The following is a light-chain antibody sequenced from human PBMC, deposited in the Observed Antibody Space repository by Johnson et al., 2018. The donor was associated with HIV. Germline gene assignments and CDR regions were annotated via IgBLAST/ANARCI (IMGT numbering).Light chain of an antibody. CDR1: TSNIGSNS. Sequence: QSALTQPPSVSAAPGQKVTISCSGNTSNIGSNSVSWYQHLPGIAPKLLVYDRNKRPSGIPDRFSGSKSGTSATLGIPGLQTGDEADYYCGTWDSSLSVYVFGTGTKVTVL. J-gene: IGLJ1*01. CDR2: DRN. V-gene: IGLV1-51*01. CDR3: GTWDSSLSVYV.